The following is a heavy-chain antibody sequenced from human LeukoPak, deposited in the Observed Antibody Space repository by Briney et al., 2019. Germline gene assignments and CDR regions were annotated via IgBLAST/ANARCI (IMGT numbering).Heavy chain of an antibody. Sequence: EASVKVSCKVSGYTLTELSMHWVRQAPGKGLEWMGGFDPEDGETIYAQKFQGRVTMTEDTSTDTAYMELSRLRSDDTAVYYCARIASYYDFWSGSLSVDDDAFDIWGQGTMVTVSS. D-gene: IGHD3-3*01. V-gene: IGHV1-24*01. CDR1: GYTLTELS. CDR3: ARIASYYDFWSGSLSVDDDAFDI. J-gene: IGHJ3*02. CDR2: FDPEDGET.